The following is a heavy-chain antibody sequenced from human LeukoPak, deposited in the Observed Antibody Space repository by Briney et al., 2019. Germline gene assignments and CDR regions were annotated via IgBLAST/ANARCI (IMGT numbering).Heavy chain of an antibody. CDR3: ARVLYYYGSGSYYPFDY. D-gene: IGHD3-10*01. CDR1: GASISSYY. J-gene: IGHJ4*02. Sequence: SETLSLTCTVSGASISSYYWSWIRQPPGKGLEWIGYIYYSGSTNYNPSLKSRVTISIDTSKNQFSLKLSSVTAADTAVYYCARVLYYYGSGSYYPFDYWGQGTLVTVSS. V-gene: IGHV4-59*01. CDR2: IYYSGST.